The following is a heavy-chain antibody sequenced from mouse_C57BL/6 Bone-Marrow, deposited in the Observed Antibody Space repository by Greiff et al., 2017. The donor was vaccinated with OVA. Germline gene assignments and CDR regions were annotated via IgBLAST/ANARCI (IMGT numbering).Heavy chain of an antibody. Sequence: QVKLQQSGPELVRPGASVKLSCKASGYTFPNYNITWVKQRPGQGLGWIGGIYPGRGNTKYNEKFKGKATLTVATSSSTSYMQLSSLTSEDSAVYFCARGDWDYFDYWGQGTTLTVSS. CDR1: GYTFPNYN. V-gene: IGHV1-84*01. CDR2: IYPGRGNT. J-gene: IGHJ2*01. CDR3: ARGDWDYFDY. D-gene: IGHD4-1*01.